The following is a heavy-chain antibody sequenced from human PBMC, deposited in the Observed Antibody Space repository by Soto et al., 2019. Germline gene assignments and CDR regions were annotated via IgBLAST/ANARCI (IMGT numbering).Heavy chain of an antibody. J-gene: IGHJ4*02. CDR3: ARGRVNYDILTGYSTYYFDY. V-gene: IGHV4-30-2*01. Sequence: PSETLSLTCAASGGSISSGGYSWSWIRQPPGKGLEWIGYIYHSGSTYYNPSLKSRVTISVDRSKNQFSLKLSSVTAADTAVYYCARGRVNYDILTGYSTYYFDYWGQGTLVTVSS. CDR2: IYHSGST. D-gene: IGHD3-9*01. CDR1: GGSISSGGYS.